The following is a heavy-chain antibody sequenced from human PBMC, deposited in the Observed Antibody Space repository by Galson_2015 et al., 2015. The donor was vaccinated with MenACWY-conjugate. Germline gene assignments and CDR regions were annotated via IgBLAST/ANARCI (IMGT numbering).Heavy chain of an antibody. CDR3: ATYCSSPSCYANGAY. D-gene: IGHD2-2*01. Sequence: SLRLSCAASGFTFSRYWMHWVRQSPGKGLVWVSRINSDGSAADYADSVKGRSTISRDNAKNTLYLQMNSLRAGDTAFYYCATYCSSPSCYANGAYWGQGTLVTVSS. CDR1: GFTFSRYW. V-gene: IGHV3-74*01. CDR2: INSDGSAA. J-gene: IGHJ4*02.